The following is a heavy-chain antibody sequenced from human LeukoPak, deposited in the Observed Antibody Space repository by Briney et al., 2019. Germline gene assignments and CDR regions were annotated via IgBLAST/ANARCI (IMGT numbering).Heavy chain of an antibody. D-gene: IGHD6-19*01. CDR2: IYYSGST. CDR1: GGSISTYY. J-gene: IGHJ4*02. CDR3: ARIQWLVRFDY. V-gene: IGHV4-59*01. Sequence: SETPSLTCTVSGGSISTYYWSWIRQPPGKGLEWIGYIYYSGSTNYNPSLKSRVTISVDTSKNQFSLKLSSVTAADTAVYYCARIQWLVRFDYWGQGTLVTVSS.